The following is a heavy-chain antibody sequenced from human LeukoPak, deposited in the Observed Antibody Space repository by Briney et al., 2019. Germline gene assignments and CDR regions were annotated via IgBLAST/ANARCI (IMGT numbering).Heavy chain of an antibody. D-gene: IGHD3-22*01. CDR2: ISSSGSTI. Sequence: GGSLRLSCSASGFTFTTYGMNWVRQAPGKGLEWVSYISSSGSTIYYADSVKGRFTISRDNAKNSLYLQMNSLRAEDTAVYYCARGGNDSGGYEELTYYFDYWGQGTLVTVSS. CDR1: GFTFTTYG. CDR3: ARGGNDSGGYEELTYYFDY. J-gene: IGHJ4*02. V-gene: IGHV3-48*04.